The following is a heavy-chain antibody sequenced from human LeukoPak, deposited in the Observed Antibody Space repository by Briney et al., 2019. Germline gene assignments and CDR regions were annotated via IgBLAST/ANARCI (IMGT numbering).Heavy chain of an antibody. D-gene: IGHD6-13*01. CDR2: ISGSGGST. V-gene: IGHV3-23*01. J-gene: IGHJ4*02. Sequence: PGGSLRLSCAASGFTFRSYAMSWVRQAPGKGLDWVSAISGSGGSTYYADSVKGRFTISRDNSKNTLYLQMNSLRAEDTAVYYCVCALASCWYRFDYWGQGTLVTVSS. CDR3: VCALASCWYRFDY. CDR1: GFTFRSYA.